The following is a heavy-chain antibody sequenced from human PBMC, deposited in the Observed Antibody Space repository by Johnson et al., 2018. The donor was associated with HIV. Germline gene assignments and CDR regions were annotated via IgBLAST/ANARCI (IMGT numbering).Heavy chain of an antibody. Sequence: QVQLVESGGGVVQPGRSLRLSCAASGFTFNDYGMHWVRQAPGKGLEWVAVISYDGTNEYYADSVKGRFTISRDNSKNTLYLQMNSLRAEDTAVYYCARGGGTYAFDIWGQGTVVIVSS. CDR1: GFTFNDYG. V-gene: IGHV3-30*14. CDR2: ISYDGTNE. CDR3: ARGGGTYAFDI. D-gene: IGHD1-26*01. J-gene: IGHJ3*02.